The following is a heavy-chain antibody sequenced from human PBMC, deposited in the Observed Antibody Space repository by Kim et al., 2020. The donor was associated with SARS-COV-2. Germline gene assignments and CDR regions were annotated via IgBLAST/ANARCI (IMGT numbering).Heavy chain of an antibody. Sequence: SETLSLTCTVSGGSISSSSYYWGWIRQPPGKGLEWIGSIYYSGSTYYNPSLKSRVTISVDTSKNQFSLKLSSVTAADTAVYYCARHRLRTTGTRNFDYWGQGTLVTVSS. J-gene: IGHJ4*02. CDR1: GGSISSSSYY. CDR2: IYYSGST. CDR3: ARHRLRTTGTRNFDY. D-gene: IGHD1-1*01. V-gene: IGHV4-39*01.